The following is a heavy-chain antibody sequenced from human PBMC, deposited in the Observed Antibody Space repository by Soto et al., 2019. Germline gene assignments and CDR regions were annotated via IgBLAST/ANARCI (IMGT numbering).Heavy chain of an antibody. CDR2: IYWDDEK. CDR3: AQFRGKGIIIRDY. J-gene: IGHJ4*02. D-gene: IGHD3-16*01. Sequence: QITLKESGPTLVKSTQTLTLTCTFSGFSLSTRGVGVAWIRQPPGKALEWLTLIYWDDEKHYSPSLKSRITITKDTSKNQVVLTMTNMEPVDTATYYCAQFRGKGIIIRDYWGQGTLVTVSS. CDR1: GFSLSTRGVG. V-gene: IGHV2-5*02.